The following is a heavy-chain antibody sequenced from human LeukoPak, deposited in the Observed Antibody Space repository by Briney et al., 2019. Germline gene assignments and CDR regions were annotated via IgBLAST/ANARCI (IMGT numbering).Heavy chain of an antibody. Sequence: AASVKVSCKASGYTFTSYAMNWVRQAPGQGLGWMGWINTNTGNPTYAQGFTGRFVFSLDTSVSTAYLQISSLKAEDTAVYYCARGTYDYVWGSYRYAGHWFDPWGQGTLVTVSS. CDR1: GYTFTSYA. V-gene: IGHV7-4-1*02. CDR2: INTNTGNP. CDR3: ARGTYDYVWGSYRYAGHWFDP. D-gene: IGHD3-16*02. J-gene: IGHJ5*02.